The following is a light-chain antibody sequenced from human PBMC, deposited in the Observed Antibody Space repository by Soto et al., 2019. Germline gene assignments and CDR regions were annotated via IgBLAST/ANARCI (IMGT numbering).Light chain of an antibody. CDR1: RSISDW. J-gene: IGKJ1*01. Sequence: DIQMTQSPSSLSPSVGDRVTITCRASRSISDWLAWYQQKPGKAPELLIFDASNLKSGVSSRFSGSGSGTEFTLTISRLQTDDVATYYCLQYSSHSWTFGQGTKVEIK. CDR3: LQYSSHSWT. V-gene: IGKV1-5*01. CDR2: DAS.